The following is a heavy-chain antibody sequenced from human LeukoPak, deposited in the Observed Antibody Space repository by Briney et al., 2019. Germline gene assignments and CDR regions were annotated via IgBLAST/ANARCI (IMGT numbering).Heavy chain of an antibody. CDR1: GGSVSSGSSY. CDR3: ARSLKPAVAPVGV. D-gene: IGHD6-13*01. V-gene: IGHV4-61*01. CDR2: IYYSGST. Sequence: SETLSLTCSVSGGSVSSGSSYWGWIRQPPGKGLEWIGYIYYSGSTNYNPSLKSRVTISVDTAKNQFSLKLSSMTAADTAVYYCARSLKPAVAPVGVWGKGTTVTVSS. J-gene: IGHJ6*04.